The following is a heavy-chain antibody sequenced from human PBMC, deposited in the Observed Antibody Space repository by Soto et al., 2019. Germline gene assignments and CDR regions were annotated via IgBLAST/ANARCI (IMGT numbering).Heavy chain of an antibody. CDR2: IIPIFGTA. V-gene: IGHV1-69*12. CDR3: ASSLVATIDYYYYGMDV. CDR1: GGTFSSYA. Sequence: QVQLVQSGAEVKKPGSSVKVSCKASGGTFSSYAISWVRQAPGQGLEWMGGIIPIFGTANYAQKFQGRVTITADESTRTAYMELSSLRSEDTAVYYCASSLVATIDYYYYGMDVWGQGTTVTVSS. D-gene: IGHD5-12*01. J-gene: IGHJ6*02.